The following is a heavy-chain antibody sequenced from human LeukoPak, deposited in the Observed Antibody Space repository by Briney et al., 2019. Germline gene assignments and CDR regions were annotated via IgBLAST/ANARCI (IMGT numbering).Heavy chain of an antibody. CDR3: ARVPVGSGWYYYYGMDV. CDR2: IYSGGST. Sequence: GGSLRLSCAASGFTVSSNDMSWVRQAPGKGLEWVSVIYSGGSTYYADSVKGRFTISRDNSKNTLYLQMNSLRAEDTAVYYCARVPVGSGWYYYYGMDVWGQGTTVTVSS. V-gene: IGHV3-53*01. D-gene: IGHD6-19*01. J-gene: IGHJ6*02. CDR1: GFTVSSND.